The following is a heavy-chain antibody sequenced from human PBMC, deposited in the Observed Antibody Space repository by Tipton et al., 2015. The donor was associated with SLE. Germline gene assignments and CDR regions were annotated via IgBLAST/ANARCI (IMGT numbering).Heavy chain of an antibody. CDR1: GDSVSNGNYY. CDR2: MFYRGVT. CDR3: ARRVWDYGDSYYFDV. Sequence: TLSLTCSVSGDSVSNGNYYWGWIRQPPWQGLEWIGSMFYRGVTYYNPSLESRVTVSVDTSKNQFSLRLTSVTAADTAVYYCARRVWDYGDSYYFDVWGPGTLVTVSS. J-gene: IGHJ4*02. V-gene: IGHV4-39*07. D-gene: IGHD4-17*01.